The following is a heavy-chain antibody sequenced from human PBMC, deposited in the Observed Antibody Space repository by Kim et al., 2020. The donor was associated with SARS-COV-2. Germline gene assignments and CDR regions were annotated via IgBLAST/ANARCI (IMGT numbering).Heavy chain of an antibody. Sequence: SETLSLTCSVSGGSITNYYWSWIRQPPGRGLEWIAYITDSGGTNYNPSLKSRVTISVDTCKNQVSLKMNYVTAADTAIYYCAKDRDIVAGNWFDPWGQGTLVTVSS. J-gene: IGHJ5*02. CDR3: AKDRDIVAGNWFDP. CDR2: ITDSGGT. D-gene: IGHD2-15*01. CDR1: GGSITNYY. V-gene: IGHV4-59*13.